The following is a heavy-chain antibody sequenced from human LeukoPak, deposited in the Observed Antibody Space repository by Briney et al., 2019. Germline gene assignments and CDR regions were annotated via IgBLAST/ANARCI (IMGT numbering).Heavy chain of an antibody. Sequence: GGSLRLSCAASGSTFSSYAMHWVRQAPGKGLEWVAVISYDGSNKYYADSVKGRFTISRDNSKNTLYLQMNSLRAEDTAVYYCARVPVLLGSSGYYYPYYYYGMDVWGQGTTVTVSS. D-gene: IGHD3-22*01. CDR3: ARVPVLLGSSGYYYPYYYYGMDV. CDR1: GSTFSSYA. CDR2: ISYDGSNK. V-gene: IGHV3-30-3*01. J-gene: IGHJ6*02.